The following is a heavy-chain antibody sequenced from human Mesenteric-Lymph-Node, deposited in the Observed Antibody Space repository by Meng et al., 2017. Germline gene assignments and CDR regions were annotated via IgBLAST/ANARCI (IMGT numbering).Heavy chain of an antibody. J-gene: IGHJ4*02. CDR3: AKDWRVG. Sequence: GESLKISCAASGFTFSSYVMTWVRQAPGKGLEWVLTISGSVGTTYYADSVKGRFTISRDNSKNTLYLQMNSLRAEDTAVYYCAKDWRVGWGQGTLVTVSS. CDR2: ISGSVGTT. CDR1: GFTFSSYV. V-gene: IGHV3-23*01. D-gene: IGHD3-3*01.